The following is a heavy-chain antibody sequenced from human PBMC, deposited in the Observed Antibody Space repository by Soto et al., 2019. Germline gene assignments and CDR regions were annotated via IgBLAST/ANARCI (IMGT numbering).Heavy chain of an antibody. CDR3: ARERNSSRQYCSSTSCKQGTFDY. D-gene: IGHD2-2*01. Sequence: SETLSLTCAVYGGSFSGYYWSWIRQPPGKGLEWIGEINHSGSTNYNPSLKSRVTTSVDTSKNQFSLKLSSVTAADTAVYYCARERNSSRQYCSSTSCKQGTFDYWGQGTLVTVSS. CDR1: GGSFSGYY. V-gene: IGHV4-34*01. CDR2: INHSGST. J-gene: IGHJ4*02.